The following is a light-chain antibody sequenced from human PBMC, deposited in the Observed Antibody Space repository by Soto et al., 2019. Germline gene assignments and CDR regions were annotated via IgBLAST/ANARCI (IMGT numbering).Light chain of an antibody. V-gene: IGKV3-15*01. CDR1: QSVSSN. Sequence: ERVMTQSPDTLSASPGYRATLSCRASQSVSSNLAWYQQKPGQAPRLLIYGASTRATGIPARFSGSGSGTDYTLTISSLETADSAIYYCQQYNSWPPITFGQGTRLEIK. CDR3: QQYNSWPPIT. J-gene: IGKJ5*01. CDR2: GAS.